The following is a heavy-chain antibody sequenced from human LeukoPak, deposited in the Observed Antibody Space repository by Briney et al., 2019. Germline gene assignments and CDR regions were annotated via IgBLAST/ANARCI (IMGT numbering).Heavy chain of an antibody. D-gene: IGHD1-26*01. J-gene: IGHJ4*02. CDR2: IYYSGST. CDR1: GGSVSGDNYY. CDR3: ARKLPGATPSPFDY. V-gene: IGHV4-30-4*08. Sequence: SETLSLTCTVSGGSVSGDNYYWTWMRQPPGKGLEWIGYIYYSGSTYYNPSLKSRVTISVDTSKNQFSLKLSSVTAADTAVYYCARKLPGATPSPFDYWGQGTLVTVSS.